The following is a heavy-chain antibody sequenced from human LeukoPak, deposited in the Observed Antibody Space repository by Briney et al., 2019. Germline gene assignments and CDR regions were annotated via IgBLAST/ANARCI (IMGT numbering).Heavy chain of an antibody. Sequence: SVKVSCKASGGTFSSYAISWVRQAPGQGLEWMGGIIPIFGTANYAQKFQRRVTITTDESTSTAYMELSSLRSEDTAVYYCAGVGYSSGFGAFDIWGQGTMVTVSS. V-gene: IGHV1-69*05. CDR2: IIPIFGTA. CDR3: AGVGYSSGFGAFDI. D-gene: IGHD6-19*01. J-gene: IGHJ3*02. CDR1: GGTFSSYA.